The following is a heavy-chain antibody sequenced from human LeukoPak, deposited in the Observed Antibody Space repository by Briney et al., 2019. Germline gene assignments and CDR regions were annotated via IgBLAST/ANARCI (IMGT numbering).Heavy chain of an antibody. V-gene: IGHV3-30*03. J-gene: IGHJ4*02. D-gene: IGHD6-19*01. CDR1: GFTFNNYA. Sequence: GGSLRLSCAASGFTFNNYAMHWVRLAPGQGLEWEAIVTYDATFTSYADSVKGRFTVSRDNSKDLLYLQMNSLTPEDTAVYYCATTTKSSSGWYTIDYWGQGTLVIVSS. CDR2: VTYDATFT. CDR3: ATTTKSSSGWYTIDY.